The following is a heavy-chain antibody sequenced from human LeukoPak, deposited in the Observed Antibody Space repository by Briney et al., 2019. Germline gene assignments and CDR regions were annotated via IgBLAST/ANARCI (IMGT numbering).Heavy chain of an antibody. J-gene: IGHJ1*01. D-gene: IGHD3-3*01. CDR1: GGSISSYY. V-gene: IGHV4-4*07. CDR2: IYTSGST. CDR3: TRWSSI. Sequence: PSETLSLTCTVSGGSISSYYWSWIRQPAGKGLEWIGRIYTSGSTNYNPSLKSRVTMSVDTSKNQFSLHLNSVTPEDTAVYYCTRWSSIWGQGTPVTVST.